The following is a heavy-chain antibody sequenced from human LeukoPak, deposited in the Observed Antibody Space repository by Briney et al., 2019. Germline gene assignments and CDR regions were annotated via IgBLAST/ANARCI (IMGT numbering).Heavy chain of an antibody. V-gene: IGHV3-53*05. CDR2: IYSGGST. D-gene: IGHD3-10*02. CDR1: GFTVSSNY. J-gene: IGHJ4*02. CDR3: AKEGISRMFDY. Sequence: GGSLRLSCAASGFTVSSNYMSWVRQAPGKGLEWVSVIYSGGSTYYADSVKGRFTISRDNSKNTLYLQMNSLRAEDTAVYYCAKEGISRMFDYWGQGTLVTVSS.